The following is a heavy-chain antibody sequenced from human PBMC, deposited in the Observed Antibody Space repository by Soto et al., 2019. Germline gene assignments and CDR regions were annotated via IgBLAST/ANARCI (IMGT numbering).Heavy chain of an antibody. CDR2: IIPILGIA. J-gene: IGHJ6*03. D-gene: IGHD2-2*01. CDR1: GGTFSSYT. Sequence: GASVKVSCKASGGTFSSYTISWVRQAPGQGLEWKGRIIPILGIANYAQKFQGRVTITADKSTSTAYMELSSLRSEDTAVYYCARSVEDAPYCSSTSCYLNYYYYYMDVWGKGTTVTVSS. V-gene: IGHV1-69*02. CDR3: ARSVEDAPYCSSTSCYLNYYYYYMDV.